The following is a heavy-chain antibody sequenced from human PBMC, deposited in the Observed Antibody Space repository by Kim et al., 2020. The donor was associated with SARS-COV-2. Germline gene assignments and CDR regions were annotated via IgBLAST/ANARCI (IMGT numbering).Heavy chain of an antibody. J-gene: IGHJ4*02. V-gene: IGHV1-46*01. CDR3: TKYSGRNPFDY. D-gene: IGHD1-26*01. Sequence: TNYEQKFQGRVPMTRDTSTSTVYMELSSLRSEDTAVYYCTKYSGRNPFDYWGQGTLVTVSS. CDR2: T.